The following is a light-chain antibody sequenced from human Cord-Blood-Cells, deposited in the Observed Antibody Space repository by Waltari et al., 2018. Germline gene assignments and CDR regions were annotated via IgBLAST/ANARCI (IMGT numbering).Light chain of an antibody. CDR3: QQYNNWPLT. V-gene: IGKV3-15*01. CDR2: GAS. Sequence: IVMTQSPATLSVSPGERATLSCRASQSVSSNLACYQQKPGQAPRLLIYGASTRATGIPARFSGSGSGTEFTLTISRLQSEDFAVYYCQQYNNWPLTFGGGTKVEIK. J-gene: IGKJ4*01. CDR1: QSVSSN.